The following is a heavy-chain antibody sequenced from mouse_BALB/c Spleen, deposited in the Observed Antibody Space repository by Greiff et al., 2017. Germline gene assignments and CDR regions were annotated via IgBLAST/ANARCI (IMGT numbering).Heavy chain of an antibody. CDR1: GFTFSSYA. CDR2: ISSGGST. CDR3: AITTGFAY. V-gene: IGHV5-6-5*01. J-gene: IGHJ3*01. D-gene: IGHD1-1*01. Sequence: EVHLVESGGGLVKPGGSLKLSCAASGFTFSSYAMSWVRQTPEKRLEWVASISSGGSTYYPDSVKGRFTISRDNARNILYLQMSSLRSEDTAMYYCAITTGFAYWGQGTLVTVSA.